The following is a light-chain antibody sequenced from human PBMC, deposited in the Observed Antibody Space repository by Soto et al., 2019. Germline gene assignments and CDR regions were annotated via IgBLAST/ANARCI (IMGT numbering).Light chain of an antibody. CDR3: QQYNSYSRT. V-gene: IGKV1-5*03. Sequence: DIQMTQSPSTLSASVGDRVTITCGASQSISGWLAWYQQKPGKAPRLLIYKASSLESGVPSRFSGSGSGTEFTLTISSLQPDDFATYYCQQYNSYSRTFGQGTKV. CDR1: QSISGW. CDR2: KAS. J-gene: IGKJ1*01.